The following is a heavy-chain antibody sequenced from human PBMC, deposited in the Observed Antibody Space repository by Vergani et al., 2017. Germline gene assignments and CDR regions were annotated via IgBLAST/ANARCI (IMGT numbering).Heavy chain of an antibody. CDR1: GFTFSNAW. D-gene: IGHD6-19*01. CDR2: IKSKTAGGTT. V-gene: IGHV3-15*01. Sequence: EERLVESGGGLVTPGGSLRLSCAASGFTFSNAWMTWVRQGPGKGLEWVGRIKSKTAGGTTDYAAPVKGRFTIARDDSKNTLFLQMNNLKTEDTAVYYCNTRFKSGWSGEYWCQGTLVTVSS. J-gene: IGHJ4*02. CDR3: NTRFKSGWSGEY.